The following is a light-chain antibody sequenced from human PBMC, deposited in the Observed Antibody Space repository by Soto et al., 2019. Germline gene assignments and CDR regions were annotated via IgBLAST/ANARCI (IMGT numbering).Light chain of an antibody. J-gene: IGKJ3*01. CDR2: GAS. CDR1: QKISNNY. Sequence: EIVLTQSPGILSLSPGERSTLSCRASQKISNNYLAWYQQKPGQAPRLLIFGASTRATGIPDRFVGRGSGTYFTLNSSRLEPEDFAVYYCQQYDLALNFGNGTKVEIK. V-gene: IGKV3-20*01. CDR3: QQYDLALN.